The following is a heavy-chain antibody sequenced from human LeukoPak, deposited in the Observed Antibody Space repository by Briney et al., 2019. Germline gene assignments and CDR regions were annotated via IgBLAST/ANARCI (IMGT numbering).Heavy chain of an antibody. CDR1: GGSFSGYY. CDR3: ARGNTRYYYDSSGYYYRD. D-gene: IGHD3-22*01. CDR2: INHSGST. J-gene: IGHJ4*02. Sequence: SETLSLTCAVYGGSFSGYYWSWIRQPPGGGLEWIGEINHSGSTNYNPSLKSRVTISVDTSKNQFSLKLSSVTAADTAVYCCARGNTRYYYDSSGYYYRDWGQGTLVTVSS. V-gene: IGHV4-34*01.